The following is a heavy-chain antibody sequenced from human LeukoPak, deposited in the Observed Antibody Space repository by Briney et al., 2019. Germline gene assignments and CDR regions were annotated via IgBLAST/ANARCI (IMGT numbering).Heavy chain of an antibody. Sequence: GGSLRLSCTASGFTFSTPSMNWVRQAPGKGLEWVSSISSSSNYIYYADSVKGRFTISRDNAKNSLYLQMNSLRDEDTAVYYCARGHYYGLDVWGKGTTVTVSS. CDR1: GFTFSTPS. V-gene: IGHV3-21*01. J-gene: IGHJ6*04. CDR2: ISSSSNYI. CDR3: ARGHYYGLDV.